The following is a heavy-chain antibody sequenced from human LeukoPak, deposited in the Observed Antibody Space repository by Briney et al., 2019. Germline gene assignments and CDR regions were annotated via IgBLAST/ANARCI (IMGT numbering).Heavy chain of an antibody. J-gene: IGHJ4*02. CDR2: INTNTGNP. CDR3: ARDLPLPGIVVVPAAS. V-gene: IGHV7-4-1*02. CDR1: GYTFTSYA. Sequence: GASVKVSCKASGYTFTSYAMNWVRQAPGQGLEWMGWINTNTGNPTYAQGFTGRFVFSLDTSVSTAYLQISSLKAEDTAVYYCARDLPLPGIVVVPAASWGQGTLVTVSS. D-gene: IGHD2-2*01.